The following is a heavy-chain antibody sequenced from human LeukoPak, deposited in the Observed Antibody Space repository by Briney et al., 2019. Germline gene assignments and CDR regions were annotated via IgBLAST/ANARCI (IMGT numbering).Heavy chain of an antibody. J-gene: IGHJ4*02. CDR1: GGSISSSSYY. Sequence: SETLSLTCTVSGGSISSSSYYWGWIRQPPGKGLEWLGSIYHSGSTNYYPSLKSRVTISVDKSKNQSSLKLSSVTAADTAVYYCARVGDYEIDYWGQGTLVTVSS. CDR3: ARVGDYEIDY. V-gene: IGHV4-39*07. D-gene: IGHD4-17*01. CDR2: IYHSGST.